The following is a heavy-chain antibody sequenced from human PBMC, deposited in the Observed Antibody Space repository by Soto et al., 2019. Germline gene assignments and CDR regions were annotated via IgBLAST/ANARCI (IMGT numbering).Heavy chain of an antibody. J-gene: IGHJ6*02. CDR3: ARRRYCGADCYSQYYYGMDI. CDR1: GDTFSSYT. D-gene: IGHD2-21*02. V-gene: IGHV1-69*02. Sequence: QVQLVQSGAELKKPGSSVKVSGRSGGDTFSSYTVSWVRQAPGQGLEWMGRVIPVLGVTNYARKFQGRVSITAEKSTSTAYLELRSLTSEDSGVYYCARRRYCGADCYSQYYYGMDIWGQGTTVTVSS. CDR2: VIPVLGVT.